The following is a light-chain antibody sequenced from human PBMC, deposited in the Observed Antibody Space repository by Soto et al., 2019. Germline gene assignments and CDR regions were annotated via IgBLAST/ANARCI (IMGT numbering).Light chain of an antibody. CDR2: DAS. J-gene: IGKJ4*01. CDR1: QDISNY. CDR3: QQSYSTPRLT. Sequence: DIQMTQSPSSLSASVGDRVTITCQASQDISNYLNWYQQKPGKAPKLLIYDASNLETGVPSRFSGSGSGTDFTFTISSLQPEDFATYYCQQSYSTPRLTFGGGTKVDIK. V-gene: IGKV1-33*01.